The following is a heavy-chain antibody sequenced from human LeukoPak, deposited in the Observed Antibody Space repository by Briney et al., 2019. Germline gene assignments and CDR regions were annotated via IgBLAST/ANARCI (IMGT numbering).Heavy chain of an antibody. CDR1: GFTFSASP. V-gene: IGHV3-73*01. CDR2: ITGTYAT. CDR3: TREGCGATSCYTNDY. Sequence: GGSLKLSCAASGFTFSASPMHWVRQASGKGLEWVGRITGTYATAYSASVKGRFTISRDDSKYTTYLQMNSLETEDTAVYYCTREGCGATSCYTNDYWGQGTLVTVSS. J-gene: IGHJ4*02. D-gene: IGHD2-2*02.